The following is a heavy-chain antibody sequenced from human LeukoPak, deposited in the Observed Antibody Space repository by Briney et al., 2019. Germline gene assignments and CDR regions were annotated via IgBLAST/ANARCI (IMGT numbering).Heavy chain of an antibody. Sequence: GSLRLSCAASGFTFSSYSMNWVRQAPGKGLKWVSSISSSSSYIYCADSVKGRFTISRDNAKNSLYLQMNSLRAEDTAVYYCARDERGATGYWGQGTLVTVSS. J-gene: IGHJ4*02. D-gene: IGHD1-26*01. CDR2: ISSSSSYI. V-gene: IGHV3-21*01. CDR1: GFTFSSYS. CDR3: ARDERGATGY.